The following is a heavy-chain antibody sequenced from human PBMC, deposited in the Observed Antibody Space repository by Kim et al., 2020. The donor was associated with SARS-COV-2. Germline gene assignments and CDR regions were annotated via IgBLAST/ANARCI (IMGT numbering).Heavy chain of an antibody. V-gene: IGHV4-59*12. D-gene: IGHD2-21*02. CDR3: AATFYCGDDCPGCFDT. Sequence: SETLSLTCTVSGDSISNYSWSWIRRPPGKRLEWVASIYYGGGTTYNSSPKGRVTISMDTSKNQLSLKLFSVTAADAALYFCAATFYCGDDCPGCFDTWG. J-gene: IGHJ5*01. CDR2: IYYGGGT. CDR1: GDSISNYS.